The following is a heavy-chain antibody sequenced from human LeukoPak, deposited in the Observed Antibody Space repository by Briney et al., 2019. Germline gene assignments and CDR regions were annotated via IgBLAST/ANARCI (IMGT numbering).Heavy chain of an antibody. CDR1: GFNFSRYS. J-gene: IGHJ4*02. CDR3: ARADGGGNLIWFDY. V-gene: IGHV3-21*01. Sequence: PGGSLRLSCAASGFNFSRYSMTWVRQAPGKGLGWVSSISSSSRYIYYEDSVKGRFTISRDNAKNSLYLQMNSLRAEDTAVYYCARADGGGNLIWFDYWGQGTLVTVSS. CDR2: ISSSSRYI. D-gene: IGHD3-16*01.